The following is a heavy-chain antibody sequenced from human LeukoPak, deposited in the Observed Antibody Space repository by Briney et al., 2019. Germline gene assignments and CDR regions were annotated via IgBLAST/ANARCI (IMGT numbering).Heavy chain of an antibody. V-gene: IGHV4-61*08. CDR3: ARQRRGITVAGNNLDI. Sequence: PSETLSLTCTVSGGSISSGDYYWSWIRQPPGKGLEWIGYIYYSGSINYNPSFKSRVTMLVDTSKNQFSLKLSSVTAADTAVYYCARQRRGITVAGNNLDIWGQGTMVTVSS. CDR1: GGSISSGDYY. CDR2: IYYSGSI. D-gene: IGHD6-19*01. J-gene: IGHJ3*02.